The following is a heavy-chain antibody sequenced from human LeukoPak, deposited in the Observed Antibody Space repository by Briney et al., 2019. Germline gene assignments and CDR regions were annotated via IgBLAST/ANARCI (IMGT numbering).Heavy chain of an antibody. CDR1: GYTFTGHY. V-gene: IGHV1-2*02. CDR2: INPNNGGT. CDR3: ARDPYYGSGSYSFDP. Sequence: ASVKVSCKASGYTFTGHYMHWVRQAPGQGLEWMGWINPNNGGTNYAQKFQGRVTMTRDTSISTAYMELSRLRSDDTAVYYCARDPYYGSGSYSFDPWGQGTLVTVSS. J-gene: IGHJ5*02. D-gene: IGHD3-10*01.